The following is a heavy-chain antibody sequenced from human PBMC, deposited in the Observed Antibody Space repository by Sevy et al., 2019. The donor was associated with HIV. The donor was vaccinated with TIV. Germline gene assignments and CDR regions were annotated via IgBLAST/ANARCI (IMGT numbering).Heavy chain of an antibody. CDR2: ISAYNGNT. J-gene: IGHJ4*02. V-gene: IGHV1-18*04. CDR1: GYTFTSYG. CDR3: AREGEVYAIRHGYYFDY. Sequence: ASVKVSCKASGYTFTSYGISWVRQAPGQGLEWMGWISAYNGNTNYAQKLQGRVTMTTDTSTSTAYMELRSLRSDDTAVYYCAREGEVYAIRHGYYFDYWGQGTLVTVSS. D-gene: IGHD2-8*01.